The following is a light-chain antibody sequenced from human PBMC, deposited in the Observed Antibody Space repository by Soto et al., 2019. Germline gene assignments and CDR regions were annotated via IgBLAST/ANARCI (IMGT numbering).Light chain of an antibody. CDR2: EGS. Sequence: QSALTQPASVSGSPGQSITISCTGTSRDVGSYNLVSWYQQHPGKAPKLMIYEGSKRPSGVSNRFSGSKSGNTASLTISGLQAEDEADYYCCSYAGSSTPYAFGTGTKVT. CDR1: SRDVGSYNL. V-gene: IGLV2-23*01. CDR3: CSYAGSSTPYA. J-gene: IGLJ1*01.